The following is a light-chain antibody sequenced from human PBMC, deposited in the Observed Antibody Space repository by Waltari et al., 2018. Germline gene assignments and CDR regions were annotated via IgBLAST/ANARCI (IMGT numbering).Light chain of an antibody. J-gene: IGLJ3*02. CDR1: RSNIGADYA. V-gene: IGLV1-40*01. Sequence: QSALPQPPSVSGAPAPGVTISCTGSRSNIGADYAFHWYPQLPQPAPKLLTHGNSNRPSGVPDRFSGSKSGTSASLAITGLQAEDEADYYCQSYDNRLSAWVLGGGTKLTVL. CDR3: QSYDNRLSAWV. CDR2: GNS.